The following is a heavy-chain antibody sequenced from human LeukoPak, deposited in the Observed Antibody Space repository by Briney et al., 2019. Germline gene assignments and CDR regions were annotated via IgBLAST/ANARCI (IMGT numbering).Heavy chain of an antibody. CDR3: ARGGYNSGWYPYDY. V-gene: IGHV4-4*02. D-gene: IGHD6-19*01. CDR2: ISHAGST. Sequence: SGTLSLTCAVSGGSISSTKWWSWVREPPGKGLEWIGEISHAGSTNFNPSLKSRVTISVDKSKDQFSLQLTSVTAADTAVYYCARGGYNSGWYPYDYWGQGTLVTVSS. J-gene: IGHJ4*02. CDR1: GGSISSTKW.